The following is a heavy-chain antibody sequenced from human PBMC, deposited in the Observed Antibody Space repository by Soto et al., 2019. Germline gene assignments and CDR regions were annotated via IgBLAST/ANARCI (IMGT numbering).Heavy chain of an antibody. Sequence: PGGSLRLSCAASGFTFSSYGMHWVRQAPGKGLEWVAVISYDGSNKYYADSVKGRFTISGDNSKNTLYLQMNSLRAEDTAVYYCAKPISSGWYEDAFDIWGQGTMVTVSS. D-gene: IGHD6-19*01. V-gene: IGHV3-30*18. CDR2: ISYDGSNK. CDR3: AKPISSGWYEDAFDI. CDR1: GFTFSSYG. J-gene: IGHJ3*02.